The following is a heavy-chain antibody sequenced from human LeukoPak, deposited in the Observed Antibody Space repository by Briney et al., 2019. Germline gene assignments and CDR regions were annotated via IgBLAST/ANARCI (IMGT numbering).Heavy chain of an antibody. V-gene: IGHV3-64*01. Sequence: GGSLRLSCAASGFTFSNYAMHWVRQAPGKGLEYVSGIDTNGGRTYYANSVKGRFTISRDNSKNTLYLQMGSLRAEDTAVYYCARVGLSYEYGDHWGQGTLVTVSS. CDR3: ARVGLSYEYGDH. J-gene: IGHJ4*02. CDR2: IDTNGGRT. CDR1: GFTFSNYA. D-gene: IGHD3-16*01.